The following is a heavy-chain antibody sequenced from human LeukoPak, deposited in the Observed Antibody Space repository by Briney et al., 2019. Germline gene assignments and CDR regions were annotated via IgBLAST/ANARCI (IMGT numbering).Heavy chain of an antibody. V-gene: IGHV4-30-2*01. CDR1: GGSIGSGGYS. D-gene: IGHD3-10*01. Sequence: PSQTLSLTCAVSGGSIGSGGYSWGWIRQPPGKGLEWIGYIYHSGSAYYNPSLKSRVTTSIDRSKNQFSLKLSSVTAADTAVYYCARDTYLYGSGTYLGAFDIWGQGTMVTVS. CDR2: IYHSGSA. CDR3: ARDTYLYGSGTYLGAFDI. J-gene: IGHJ3*02.